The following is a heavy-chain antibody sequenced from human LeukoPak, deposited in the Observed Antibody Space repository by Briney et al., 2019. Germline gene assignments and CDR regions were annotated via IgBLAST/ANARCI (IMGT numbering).Heavy chain of an antibody. Sequence: ASVTVSFKSSVCTFNIYAITWVRQAPGQGLEWMGGIIPLFNTASYAQKFQGRVTITADESTTTAYMELSSLRSEDTAVYYCARGIKLWFYFDSWGQGTLVTVSS. CDR2: IIPLFNTA. V-gene: IGHV1-69*13. J-gene: IGHJ4*02. CDR3: ARGIKLWFYFDS. CDR1: VCTFNIYA. D-gene: IGHD5-18*01.